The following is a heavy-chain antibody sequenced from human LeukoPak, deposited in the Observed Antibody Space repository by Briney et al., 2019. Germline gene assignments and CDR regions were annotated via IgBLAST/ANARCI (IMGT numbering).Heavy chain of an antibody. J-gene: IGHJ4*02. V-gene: IGHV3-30*18. Sequence: PGRPLRLSCAASGFTFSSYGMHWVRQAPGKGLEWVAVISYDGSNKYYADSVKGRFTISRDNSKNTLYLQMNSLRAEDTAVYYCAKDRSVYSYGYFDYWGQGTLVTVSS. D-gene: IGHD5-18*01. CDR3: AKDRSVYSYGYFDY. CDR2: ISYDGSNK. CDR1: GFTFSSYG.